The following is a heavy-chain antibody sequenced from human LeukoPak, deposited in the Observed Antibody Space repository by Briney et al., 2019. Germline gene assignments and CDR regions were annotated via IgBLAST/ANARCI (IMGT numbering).Heavy chain of an antibody. CDR1: GGTFSSYA. D-gene: IGHD2-2*01. CDR2: IIPIFGTA. J-gene: IGHJ4*02. V-gene: IGHV1-69*05. CDR3: GIGYCSSTSCPFDY. Sequence: ASVKLCCKASGGTFSSYAISWVRQAPGQGLEWMGGIIPIFGTANYAQKFQGRVTITTDESTSTAYMELSSLRSEDTAVYYCGIGYCSSTSCPFDYWGQGTLVTVSS.